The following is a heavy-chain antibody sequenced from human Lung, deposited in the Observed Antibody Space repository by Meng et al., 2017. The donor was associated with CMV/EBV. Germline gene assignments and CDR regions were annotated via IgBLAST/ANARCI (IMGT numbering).Heavy chain of an antibody. CDR3: TKDRYSGSYTSPGYFDY. CDR1: GFTFGGYT. CDR2: ISWDGGST. D-gene: IGHD1-26*01. Sequence: GESLKISCAASGFTFGGYTMHWVRQAPGKGLVWVSLISWDGGSTNYADSVKGRFTISRDNSKNSLYLQMNSLRTEDTALYYCTKDRYSGSYTSPGYFDYWGQGTLVTVSS. J-gene: IGHJ4*02. V-gene: IGHV3-43*01.